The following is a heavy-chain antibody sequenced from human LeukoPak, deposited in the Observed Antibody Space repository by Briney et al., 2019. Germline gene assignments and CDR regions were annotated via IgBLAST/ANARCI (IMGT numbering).Heavy chain of an antibody. CDR2: IYTSGST. CDR3: ASLRERSYYARGFDY. D-gene: IGHD1-26*01. J-gene: IGHJ4*02. Sequence: SETLSLTCTVSGGSISSYYWSWIRQPAGKGLEWIGRIYTSGSTNYNPSLKSRVTMSVDTSKNQFSLKLSSVTAADTAVYHCASLRERSYYARGFDYWGRGTLVTVSS. CDR1: GGSISSYY. V-gene: IGHV4-4*07.